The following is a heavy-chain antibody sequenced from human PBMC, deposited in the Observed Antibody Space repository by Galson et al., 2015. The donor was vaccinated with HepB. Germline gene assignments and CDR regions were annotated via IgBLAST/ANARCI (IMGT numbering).Heavy chain of an antibody. V-gene: IGHV3-53*01. D-gene: IGHD4-17*01. CDR3: ARPIVYGDPRGAFDI. J-gene: IGHJ3*02. CDR1: GFTVSSNY. Sequence: SLRLSCAASGFTVSSNYMSWVRQAPGKGLEWVSVIYSGGSTYYADSVKGRFTISRHNSKNTLYLQMNSLKASDTAMYYCARPIVYGDPRGAFDIWGQGTMVTVSS. CDR2: IYSGGST.